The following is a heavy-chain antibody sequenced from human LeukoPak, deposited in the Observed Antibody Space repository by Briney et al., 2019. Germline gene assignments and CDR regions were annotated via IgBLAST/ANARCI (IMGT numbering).Heavy chain of an antibody. Sequence: PGGSLRLSCAASGFTFSSYAMSWVRQAPGKGLEWVSAISGSGGSTYYADSVKGRFTISRDNSKNTLYLQMNSLRAEDTAVYYRAKEDIQWLAQNYFDYWGQGTLVTVSS. CDR1: GFTFSSYA. CDR2: ISGSGGST. V-gene: IGHV3-23*01. CDR3: AKEDIQWLAQNYFDY. J-gene: IGHJ4*02. D-gene: IGHD6-19*01.